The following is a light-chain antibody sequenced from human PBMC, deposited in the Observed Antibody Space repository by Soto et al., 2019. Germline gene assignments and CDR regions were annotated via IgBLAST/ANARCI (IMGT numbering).Light chain of an antibody. Sequence: EIVLTQSPGTLSLSPGERATLSCRASQSVSTSYLAWYQQKPGQAPRLLIYGASSRATGIPDRFSGCGSGTDFTLTISRLEPEDFAVYYCQQYGSSPETFGQETKVEI. J-gene: IGKJ1*01. V-gene: IGKV3-20*01. CDR3: QQYGSSPET. CDR2: GAS. CDR1: QSVSTSY.